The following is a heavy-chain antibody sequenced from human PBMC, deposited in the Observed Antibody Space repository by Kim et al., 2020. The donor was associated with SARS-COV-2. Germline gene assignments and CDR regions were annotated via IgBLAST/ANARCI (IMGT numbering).Heavy chain of an antibody. Sequence: KGRFTISRDNSKNTLYLQMNSLRAEDTAVYYCAQSTIFGVGGRNYYGMDVWGQGTTVTVSS. J-gene: IGHJ6*02. CDR3: AQSTIFGVGGRNYYGMDV. D-gene: IGHD3-3*01. V-gene: IGHV3-53*01.